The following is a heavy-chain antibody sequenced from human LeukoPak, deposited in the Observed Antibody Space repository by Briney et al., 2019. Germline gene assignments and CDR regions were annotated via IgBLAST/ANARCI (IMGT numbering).Heavy chain of an antibody. D-gene: IGHD4-23*01. Sequence: WVSSISSSSSYIDYADSVKGRFTISRDNAKNSLYLQMNSLRAEDTAVYYCAREYGGFDYWGQGTLVTVSS. CDR3: AREYGGFDY. J-gene: IGHJ4*02. CDR2: ISSSSSYI. V-gene: IGHV3-21*01.